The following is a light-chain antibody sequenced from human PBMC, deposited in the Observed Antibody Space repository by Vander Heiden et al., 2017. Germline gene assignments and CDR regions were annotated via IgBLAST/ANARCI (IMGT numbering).Light chain of an antibody. Sequence: QAPTLHMYGASTRANGIPRRFSGSRSETEFTLTISSLQSDDFADYYCQHYNNLPPLTFGEGTKVEIK. CDR2: GAS. CDR3: QHYNNLPPLT. V-gene: IGKV3-15*01. J-gene: IGKJ4*01.